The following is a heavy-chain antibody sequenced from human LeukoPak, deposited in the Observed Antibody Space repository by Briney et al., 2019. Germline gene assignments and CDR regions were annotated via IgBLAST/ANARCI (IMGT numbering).Heavy chain of an antibody. Sequence: VASVKVSCKASGYTFTGYYMHWVRQAPGQGLEWMGWINTNSGGTNYAQKFQGRVTMTRDTSISTAYMELSRLRSDDTAVYYCARVRAMVRGSSAYYFDYWGQGTLVTVSS. CDR1: GYTFTGYY. CDR2: INTNSGGT. D-gene: IGHD3-10*01. V-gene: IGHV1-2*02. CDR3: ARVRAMVRGSSAYYFDY. J-gene: IGHJ4*02.